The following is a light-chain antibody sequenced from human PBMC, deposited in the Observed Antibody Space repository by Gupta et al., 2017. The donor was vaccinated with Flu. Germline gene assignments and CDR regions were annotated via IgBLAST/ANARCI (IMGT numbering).Light chain of an antibody. CDR1: QSISSY. CDR2: AAS. J-gene: IGKJ4*01. V-gene: IGKV1-39*01. Sequence: DIQMTQSPSSLSASVGDRVTITCRASQSISSYLNWYQQKPGKAPKLLIYAASSLQSGVPSRFSGSGYGTDFTLTSSRRQPEDFATYYWQQSYSTLTFGGGTKVEIK. CDR3: QQSYSTLT.